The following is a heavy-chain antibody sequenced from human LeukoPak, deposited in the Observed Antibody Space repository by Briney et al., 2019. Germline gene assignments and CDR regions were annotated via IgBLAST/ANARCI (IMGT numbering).Heavy chain of an antibody. V-gene: IGHV4-59*02. CDR1: GDSVSAFY. CDR2: IHYPAST. Sequence: RSETLSLTCTVSGDSVSAFYWSWLRQSPGTGLEWIGFIHYPASTAYNSSLKSRVTISSETSRNQLSLMLTSLTPADTAMYYCARGSSDVYWYLDVWGRGTLVTVSS. D-gene: IGHD6-19*01. CDR3: ARGSSDVYWYLDV. J-gene: IGHJ2*01.